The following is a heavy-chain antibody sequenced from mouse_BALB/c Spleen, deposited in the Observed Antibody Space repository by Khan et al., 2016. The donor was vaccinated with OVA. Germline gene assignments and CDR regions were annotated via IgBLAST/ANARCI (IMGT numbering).Heavy chain of an antibody. J-gene: IGHJ3*01. CDR2: ISTGGSYT. V-gene: IGHV5-6*01. CDR1: GFTFSTYG. Sequence: EVELVESGGDLVKPGGSLKLSCAASGFTFSTYGMSWVRQTPDKRLEWVATISTGGSYTYYPDSVKGRFTISRDIAKNTLYLQMNSLKSEDTAMFYCARLAYYHDGEGFAYWGQGTLVTVSA. D-gene: IGHD1-1*01. CDR3: ARLAYYHDGEGFAY.